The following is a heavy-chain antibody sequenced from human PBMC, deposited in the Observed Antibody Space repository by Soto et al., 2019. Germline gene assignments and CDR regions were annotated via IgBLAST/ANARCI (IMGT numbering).Heavy chain of an antibody. CDR3: ARHLPYVGGDCYALDS. CDR2: IYYSASS. CDR1: GGSISSYY. J-gene: IGHJ4*02. D-gene: IGHD2-21*02. Sequence: QVQLQESGPGLVKPSETLSLTCTVSGGSISSYYWSWIRQPPGKGLEWIGYIYYSASSNYSPSLRSRTTISVDTSKHQSSLDLSSVTAAATAVYYCARHLPYVGGDCYALDSWGQGTLVTVSS. V-gene: IGHV4-59*08.